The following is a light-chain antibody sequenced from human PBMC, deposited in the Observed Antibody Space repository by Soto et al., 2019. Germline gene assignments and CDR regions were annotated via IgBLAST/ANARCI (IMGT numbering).Light chain of an antibody. V-gene: IGKV3-11*01. CDR1: QSVSSY. Sequence: EIVLTQSPATLSLSPGERATLSCRASQSVSSYLAWYQQKPGQAPRLLIYDASNRATGIPARFSGSGSGTDFTLTISSLEPEDFAVYYCQQRSNWPPKLTFGGGTKVEVK. CDR3: QQRSNWPPKLT. CDR2: DAS. J-gene: IGKJ4*01.